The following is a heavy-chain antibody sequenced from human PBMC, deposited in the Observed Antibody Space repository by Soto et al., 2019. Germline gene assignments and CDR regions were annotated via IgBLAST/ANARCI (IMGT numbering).Heavy chain of an antibody. CDR2: ISYDGSNK. CDR3: AKGGAPRYCGRSSCRPAGAY. D-gene: IGHD2-15*01. Sequence: QVQLVESGGGVVQPGRSLRLSCAASGFTFSNYALHWVRQAPGKGLEWVAVISYDGSNKYYADSVKGRFTISRDNSNNRLYLQMESLRAEETAVYYCAKGGAPRYCGRSSCRPAGAYWGQGTLFTVSS. J-gene: IGHJ4*02. V-gene: IGHV3-30-3*01. CDR1: GFTFSNYA.